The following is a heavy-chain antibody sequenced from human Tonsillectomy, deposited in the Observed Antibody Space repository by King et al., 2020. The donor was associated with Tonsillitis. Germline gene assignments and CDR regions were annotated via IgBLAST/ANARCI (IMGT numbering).Heavy chain of an antibody. D-gene: IGHD1-1*01. CDR1: CGSISSGGYY. CDR3: ARDSNWNDEGLDY. J-gene: IGHJ4*02. Sequence: VQLQESGPGLVKPSQTLSLTCTVSCGSISSGGYYWSWIRQHPGKGLEWIGYIYYSGSTYYNPSLKSRVTISVDTSKNQFSLNLSSVTAADTAVYYCARDSNWNDEGLDYWGQGTLVTVSS. CDR2: IYYSGST. V-gene: IGHV4-31*03.